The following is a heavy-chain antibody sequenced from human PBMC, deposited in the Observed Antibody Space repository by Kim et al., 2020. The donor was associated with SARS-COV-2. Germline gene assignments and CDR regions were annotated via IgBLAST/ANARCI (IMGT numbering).Heavy chain of an antibody. V-gene: IGHV3-23*01. CDR2: ISGSGGST. J-gene: IGHJ6*02. D-gene: IGHD5-12*01. CDR1: GFTFSSYA. CDR3: AKVLNSGYDFWASYYYGMDV. Sequence: GGSLRLSCAASGFTFSSYAMSWVRQAPGKGLEWVSAISGSGGSTYYADSVKGRFTISRDNSKNTLYLQMNSLRAEDTAVYYCAKVLNSGYDFWASYYYGMDVWGQGTTVTVSS.